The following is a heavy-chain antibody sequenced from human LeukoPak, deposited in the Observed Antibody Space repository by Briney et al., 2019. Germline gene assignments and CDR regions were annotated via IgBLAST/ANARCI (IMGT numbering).Heavy chain of an antibody. J-gene: IGHJ6*03. CDR1: GGTFSSYA. CDR2: IIPIFGTA. V-gene: IGHV1-69*06. CDR3: ARGPRYCSSTSCYYYYMDV. Sequence: ASVKVSCKASGGTFSSYAISWVRQAPGQGLEWMGGIIPIFGTANYAQKFQGRVTITADKSTSTAYMELSSLRSEDTAVYYCARGPRYCSSTSCYYYYMDVWGKGTTVTVSS. D-gene: IGHD2-2*01.